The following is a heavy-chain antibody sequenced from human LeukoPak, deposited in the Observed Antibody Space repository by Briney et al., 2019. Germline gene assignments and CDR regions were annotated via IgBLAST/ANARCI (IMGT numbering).Heavy chain of an antibody. Sequence: PGGSLRLSCAASGFTVSSNYMNWVRQAPGKGLEGVAFIRYDGSNKYYADSVKGRFTISRDNSKNTLYLQMNGLRAEDTAVYYCAKGKAQWLVIPTGSTDWGQGTLVTVSS. CDR2: IRYDGSNK. V-gene: IGHV3-30*02. CDR3: AKGKAQWLVIPTGSTD. CDR1: GFTVSSNY. J-gene: IGHJ4*02. D-gene: IGHD6-19*01.